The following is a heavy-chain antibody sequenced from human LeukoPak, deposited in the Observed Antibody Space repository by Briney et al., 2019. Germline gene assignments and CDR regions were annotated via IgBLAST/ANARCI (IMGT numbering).Heavy chain of an antibody. Sequence: SVKVFCKASGGTFSSYAISWVRQAPGQGLEWMGGIIPIFGTANYAQKFQGRVTITADESTSTAYMELSSLRSEDTAVYYCARDGVLRVDTAALNYYYYYMDVWGKGTTVTVSS. CDR3: ARDGVLRVDTAALNYYYYYMDV. J-gene: IGHJ6*03. D-gene: IGHD5-18*01. V-gene: IGHV1-69*13. CDR2: IIPIFGTA. CDR1: GGTFSSYA.